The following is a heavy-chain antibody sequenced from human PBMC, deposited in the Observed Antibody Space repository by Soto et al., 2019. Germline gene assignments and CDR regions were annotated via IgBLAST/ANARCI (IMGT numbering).Heavy chain of an antibody. CDR2: ISAYNGNT. D-gene: IGHD1-26*01. CDR1: GYTFTSYG. Sequence: ASVKVSCKASGYTFTSYGISWVRQAPGQGLEWMGWISAYNGNTNYAQKLQGRVTMTTDTSTSTAYMELRSLRSDDTAVYYCATSLYSGSYSAIDYWGQGTLVTVSS. J-gene: IGHJ4*02. CDR3: ATSLYSGSYSAIDY. V-gene: IGHV1-18*01.